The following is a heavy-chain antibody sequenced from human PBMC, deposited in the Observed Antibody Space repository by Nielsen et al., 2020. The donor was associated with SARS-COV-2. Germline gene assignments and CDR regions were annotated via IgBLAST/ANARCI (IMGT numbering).Heavy chain of an antibody. Sequence: GSLRLSCAVYGGSFSGYYWSWIRQPPGKGLEWIGEINHSGSTNYNPSLKSRVTISVDTSKNQFSLKLSSVTAADTAVYYCARVRGSTWEAHYFDSWGQGTVVTVSS. CDR3: ARVRGSTWEAHYFDS. V-gene: IGHV4-34*01. J-gene: IGHJ4*02. CDR1: GGSFSGYY. CDR2: INHSGST. D-gene: IGHD6-13*01.